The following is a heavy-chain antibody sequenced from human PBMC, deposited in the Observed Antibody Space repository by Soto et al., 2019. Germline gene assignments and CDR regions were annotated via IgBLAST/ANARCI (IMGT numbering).Heavy chain of an antibody. CDR2: IGTAGDT. Sequence: EVQLVEAGGGLVQPGGSLRLSCAASGFTFSSYDMHWVRQATGKGLEWVSAIGTAGDTYYPGSVKGRFTISRENAKNSWDLQMNSLRAGDTAVYYCARGGGRVATPWFDPWGQGTLVTVSS. J-gene: IGHJ5*02. CDR3: ARGGGRVATPWFDP. CDR1: GFTFSSYD. V-gene: IGHV3-13*04. D-gene: IGHD5-12*01.